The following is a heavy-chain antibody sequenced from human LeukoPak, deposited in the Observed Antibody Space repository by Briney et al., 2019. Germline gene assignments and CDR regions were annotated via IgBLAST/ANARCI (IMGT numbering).Heavy chain of an antibody. V-gene: IGHV4-30-2*01. D-gene: IGHD3-16*01. CDR3: ARANYDYVWGSLGLDY. CDR2: IYHSGST. J-gene: IGHJ4*02. Sequence: SETLSLTCAVSGGSISSGGYSWSWLRQPPGKGLEWIGYIYHSGSTYYNPSLKSRVTISVDRSKNQFSLKLSSVTAADTAVYYCARANYDYVWGSLGLDYWGQGTLVTVSS. CDR1: GGSISSGGYS.